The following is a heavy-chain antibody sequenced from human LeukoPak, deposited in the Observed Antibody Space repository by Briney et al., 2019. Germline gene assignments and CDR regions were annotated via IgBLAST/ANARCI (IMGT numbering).Heavy chain of an antibody. D-gene: IGHD1-20*01. CDR3: ARDLNWKYFDY. J-gene: IGHJ4*02. CDR2: INPIFGTA. CDR1: GGTFSSYA. V-gene: IGHV1-69*05. Sequence: SVKVSCKASGGTFSSYAISWVRQAPGQGLEWVGRINPIFGTANYAQKFQGRVTITTDESTSTAYMELSSLRSEDTAVYYCARDLNWKYFDYWGQGTLVTVSS.